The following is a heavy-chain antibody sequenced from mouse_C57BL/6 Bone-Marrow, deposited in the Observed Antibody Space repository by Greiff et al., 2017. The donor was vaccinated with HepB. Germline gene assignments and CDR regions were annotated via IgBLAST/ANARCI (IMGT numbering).Heavy chain of an antibody. CDR1: GFTFSDYY. J-gene: IGHJ3*01. V-gene: IGHV5-12*01. D-gene: IGHD2-1*01. CDR2: ISNGGGST. CDR3: ASLLTWFAY. Sequence: DVMLVESGGGLVQPGGSLKLSCAASGFTFSDYYMYWVRQTPEKRLEWVAYISNGGGSTYYPDTVKGRYTISRDNAKNTLYLQMSRLKSEDTAMYYCASLLTWFAYWGQGTLVTVSA.